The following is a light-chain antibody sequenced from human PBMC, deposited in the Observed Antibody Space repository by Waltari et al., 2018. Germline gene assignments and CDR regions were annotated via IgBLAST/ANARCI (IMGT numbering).Light chain of an antibody. V-gene: IGKV3D-15*01. J-gene: IGKJ4*01. Sequence: EIVMMQSPATLSVSPGEGATLSCRASQSVRSRLAWYQQKPGQTPRLLIYCASPRATGIPDRFSGSGSETEFTLTISSLQSEDFAVYYCQQYNDWPLTFGGGTKVEIK. CDR2: CAS. CDR3: QQYNDWPLT. CDR1: QSVRSR.